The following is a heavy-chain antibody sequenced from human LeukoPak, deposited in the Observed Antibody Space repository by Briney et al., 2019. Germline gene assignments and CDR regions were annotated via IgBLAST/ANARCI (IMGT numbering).Heavy chain of an antibody. J-gene: IGHJ4*02. V-gene: IGHV4-61*02. CDR2: IYTSGST. CDR3: ARARDDYINY. Sequence: SETLSLTCTVSGGSISSGSYYWSWIRQPAGKGLEWIGRIYTSGSTNYNPSLKSRVTISVDTSKNQFSLKLSSVTAADTAVYYCARARDDYINYRGQGTLVTVSS. D-gene: IGHD5-24*01. CDR1: GGSISSGSYY.